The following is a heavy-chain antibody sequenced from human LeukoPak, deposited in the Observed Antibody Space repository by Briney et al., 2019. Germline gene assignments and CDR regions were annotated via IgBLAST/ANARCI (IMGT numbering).Heavy chain of an antibody. CDR2: MNPSSGNT. D-gene: IGHD6-13*01. J-gene: IGHJ4*02. CDR3: ARVGVAAAGYFDY. V-gene: IGHV1-8*01. CDR1: GYTFTSYV. Sequence: ASLKDSCKPPGYTFTSYVINWGRAATRQGLEWMGWMNPSSGNTGYAQKLQGRVTMTRDTSTSTVYMELSSLRSEDTAVYYCARVGVAAAGYFDYWGQGTLVTVSS.